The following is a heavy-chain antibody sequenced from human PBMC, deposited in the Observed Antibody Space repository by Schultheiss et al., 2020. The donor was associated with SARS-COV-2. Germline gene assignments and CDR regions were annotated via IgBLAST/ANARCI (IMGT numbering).Heavy chain of an antibody. CDR3: IVEAARPY. D-gene: IGHD6-6*01. V-gene: IGHV3-49*03. J-gene: IGHJ4*02. Sequence: GESLKISCTASGFTFGDYAMSWFRQAPGKGLEWVGFIRSKAYGGTTEYAASVKGRFTISRDDSKSIAYLQMNSLKTEDTAVYYCIVEAARPYWGQGTLVTVSS. CDR2: IRSKAYGGTT. CDR1: GFTFGDYA.